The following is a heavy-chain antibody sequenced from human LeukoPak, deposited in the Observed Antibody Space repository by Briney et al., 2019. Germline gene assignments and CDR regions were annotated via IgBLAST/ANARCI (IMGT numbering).Heavy chain of an antibody. CDR1: GGTFSSYA. J-gene: IGHJ4*02. D-gene: IGHD4-23*01. CDR2: IIPIFGTA. CDR3: ARSLTTVVKGAGY. Sequence: SVKVSCKASGGTFSSYAISWVRQAPGQGLEWMGGIIPIFGTANYAQKFQGRVTITADESTSTAYMELSSLRSEDTAVYYCARSLTTVVKGAGYWGQGTLVTVSS. V-gene: IGHV1-69*13.